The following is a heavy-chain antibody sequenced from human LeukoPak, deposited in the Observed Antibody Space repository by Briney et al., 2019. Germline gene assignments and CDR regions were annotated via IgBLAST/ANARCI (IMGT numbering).Heavy chain of an antibody. Sequence: SETLSLTCTVSGGPISSYYWSWIRQPPGKGLEWIGYIYYSGSTNYNPSLKSRVTISVDTSKIQFSLKLSSVTAADTAVYYCARDNWNYGSSMDVWGQGTTVTVSS. J-gene: IGHJ6*02. V-gene: IGHV4-59*01. CDR1: GGPISSYY. CDR3: ARDNWNYGSSMDV. CDR2: IYYSGST. D-gene: IGHD1-7*01.